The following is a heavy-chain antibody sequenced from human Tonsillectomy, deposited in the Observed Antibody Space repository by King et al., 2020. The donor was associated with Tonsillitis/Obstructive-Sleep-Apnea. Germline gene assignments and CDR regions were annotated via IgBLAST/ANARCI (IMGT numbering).Heavy chain of an antibody. V-gene: IGHV3-23*04. CDR2: ISGSGCST. J-gene: IGHJ4*02. CDR3: AKGHAGYYFDY. CDR1: GLTFSSYA. Sequence: VQLVESGGGLVQPGGSLGLSCAASGLTFSSYAMSWVRQSPGKGLVWGSVISGSGCSTYYTDSVKGRFPISRDNAKNTLYLQMNSLRAEDTAVYYCAKGHAGYYFDYWGQGTLVTVSS.